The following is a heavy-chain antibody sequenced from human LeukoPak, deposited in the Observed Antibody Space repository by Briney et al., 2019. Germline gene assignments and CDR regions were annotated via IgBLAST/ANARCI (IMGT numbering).Heavy chain of an antibody. CDR3: ARDRIVPGNWFDP. CDR2: IIPIFGTA. Sequence: SVKVSCKASGGTFSSYAISWVRQAPGQGLEWMGGIIPIFGTANYAQKFQGRVTITTDESTSTAYMELSSLRSEDTAVYYCARDRIVPGNWFDPWGQGTLVTVSS. D-gene: IGHD2-2*01. CDR1: GGTFSSYA. V-gene: IGHV1-69*05. J-gene: IGHJ5*02.